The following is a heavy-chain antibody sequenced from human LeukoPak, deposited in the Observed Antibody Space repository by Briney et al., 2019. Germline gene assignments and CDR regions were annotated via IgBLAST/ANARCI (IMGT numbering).Heavy chain of an antibody. CDR3: AREWEPNWFDP. CDR1: GGSISSGGYY. J-gene: IGHJ5*02. V-gene: IGHV4-30-4*08. Sequence: KPSETLSLTCTVSGGSISSGGYYWSWIRQPPGKGLEWIGYIYYSGSTYYNPSLKSRVTISVDTSKNQFSLKLSSVTAADTAVYYCAREWEPNWFDPWGQGTLVTVSS. D-gene: IGHD1-26*01. CDR2: IYYSGST.